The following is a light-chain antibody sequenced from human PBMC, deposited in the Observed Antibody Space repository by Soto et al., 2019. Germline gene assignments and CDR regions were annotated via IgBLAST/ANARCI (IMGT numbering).Light chain of an antibody. CDR2: EVS. Sequence: QSALTKPASVSGSPGQSITISCTGTSSDVGTYNYVSWYQQHPGKAPKLMIYEVSNRPSGISNRFSGSKSGNTASLTISGLQAEDEADYYCSSYRSSSTLDYVFGTGTKVTVL. J-gene: IGLJ1*01. CDR1: SSDVGTYNY. CDR3: SSYRSSSTLDYV. V-gene: IGLV2-14*01.